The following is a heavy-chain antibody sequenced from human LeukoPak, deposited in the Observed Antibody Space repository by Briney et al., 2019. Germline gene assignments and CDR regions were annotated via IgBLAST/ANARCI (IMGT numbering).Heavy chain of an antibody. Sequence: ASVKVSCKASGGTFSSYAISWVRQAPGQGLEWMGGIIPIFGTANYAQKFQGRVTITADKSTSTAYMELSSLRSEDTAAYYCARGASGYHYWGLYYYYYYMDVWGKGTTVTVSS. CDR1: GGTFSSYA. D-gene: IGHD3-22*01. V-gene: IGHV1-69*06. CDR2: IIPIFGTA. J-gene: IGHJ6*03. CDR3: ARGASGYHYWGLYYYYYYMDV.